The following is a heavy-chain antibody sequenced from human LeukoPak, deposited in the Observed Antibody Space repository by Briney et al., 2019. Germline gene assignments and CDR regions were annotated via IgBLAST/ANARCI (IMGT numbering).Heavy chain of an antibody. CDR2: IYHSGST. D-gene: IGHD1-1*01. CDR1: GYSISSGYY. V-gene: IGHV4-38-2*02. J-gene: IGHJ3*02. CDR3: ARRVARTGIYAFDI. Sequence: SETLSLTCTVSGYSISSGYYWGWIRQPPGKGLEWIGSIYHSGSTYYNPSLKSRVTISVDTSKNQFSLKLSSVTAADTAVYYCARRVARTGIYAFDIWGQGTMVTVSS.